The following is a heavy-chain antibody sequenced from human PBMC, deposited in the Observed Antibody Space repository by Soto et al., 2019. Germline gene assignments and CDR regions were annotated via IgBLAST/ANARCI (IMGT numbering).Heavy chain of an antibody. CDR1: GFHFRSLC. D-gene: IGHD6-19*01. CDR3: ARDLSSGWQRYYFDY. CDR2: ISYDGSNK. V-gene: IGHV3-30-3*01. Sequence: GFLRLFFSASGFHFRSLCFPLGRPGSGQGLELVAVISYDGSNKYYADSVKGRFTTSRDNSKNTLYLQMNSLRAEDTAVYYCARDLSSGWQRYYFDYWGQGTLVTVSS. J-gene: IGHJ4*02.